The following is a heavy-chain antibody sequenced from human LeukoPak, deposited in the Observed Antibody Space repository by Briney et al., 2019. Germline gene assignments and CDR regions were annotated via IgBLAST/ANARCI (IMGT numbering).Heavy chain of an antibody. CDR3: ARTELRSFQPHAFDI. Sequence: SETLSLTCSVSGGSISSSNFYWGWIRQPPGKGLEWIGIIYYSGSTYYNPSLKSRVTISVDMSKSQFSLRLTSVTAADTAIYYCARTELRSFQPHAFDIWGQGTMVTVSS. V-gene: IGHV4-39*01. J-gene: IGHJ3*02. CDR1: GGSISSSNFY. D-gene: IGHD3-9*01. CDR2: IYYSGST.